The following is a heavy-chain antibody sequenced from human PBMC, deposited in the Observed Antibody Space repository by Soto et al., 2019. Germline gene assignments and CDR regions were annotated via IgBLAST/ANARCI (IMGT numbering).Heavy chain of an antibody. J-gene: IGHJ4*02. CDR3: ARVTPPTAVFEYWPAYYTHVY. CDR1: GGSISSGDYY. CDR2: IYYSGFT. V-gene: IGHV4-30-4*01. Sequence: SETLSLTCNVSGGSISSGDYYWSWIRQPPGKGLEWIGYIYYSGFTYYNPSLKSRVIISVDTSKNQISLKVRSVTAADTAVYFCARVTPPTAVFEYWPAYYTHVYWCQGGQVTGFS. D-gene: IGHD3-9*01.